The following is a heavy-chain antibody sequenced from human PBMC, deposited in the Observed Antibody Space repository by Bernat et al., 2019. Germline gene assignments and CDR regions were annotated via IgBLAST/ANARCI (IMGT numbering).Heavy chain of an antibody. J-gene: IGHJ6*02. CDR1: GFTFSSYA. Sequence: QVQLVESGGGVVQPGRSLRLSCAASGFTFSSYAMHWVRQAPGKGLEWVAVISYDGSNKYYADSVKGRFTISRGNSKNTLYLQMNSLRAEDTAVYYCARDSVTARYYYYYYGMDVWGQGTTVTVSS. CDR3: ARDSVTARYYYYYYGMDV. V-gene: IGHV3-30-3*01. D-gene: IGHD2-21*02. CDR2: ISYDGSNK.